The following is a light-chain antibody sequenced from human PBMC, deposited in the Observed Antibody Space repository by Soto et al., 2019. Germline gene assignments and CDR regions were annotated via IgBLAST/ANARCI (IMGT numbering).Light chain of an antibody. CDR2: DAS. J-gene: IGKJ1*01. V-gene: IGKV3-15*01. CDR1: QSVSSS. Sequence: EMVMTQSPATLSVSPGERATLSCRASQSVSSSLAWYQQKPGQAPRLLIHDASTRATGIPARFSGSGSGTEFTLTISSLQSEDSEVYYYQQYNNWWTFGQGTKLEIK. CDR3: QQYNNWWT.